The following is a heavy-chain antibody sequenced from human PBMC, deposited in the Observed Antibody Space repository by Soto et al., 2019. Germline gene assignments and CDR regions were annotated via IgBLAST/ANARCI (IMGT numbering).Heavy chain of an antibody. J-gene: IGHJ4*02. CDR2: ISYDGSNK. CDR3: VKSLGITIFGVVMNEGGFDY. V-gene: IGHV3-30*18. D-gene: IGHD3-3*01. Sequence: QVQLVESGGGVVQPGRSLRLSCAASGFTFSSYGMHWVRQAPGKGLEWVAVISYDGSNKYYADSVKGRFTITRDNSKNTLYLQMNSLRAEDTAVYYCVKSLGITIFGVVMNEGGFDYWGQGTLVTVSS. CDR1: GFTFSSYG.